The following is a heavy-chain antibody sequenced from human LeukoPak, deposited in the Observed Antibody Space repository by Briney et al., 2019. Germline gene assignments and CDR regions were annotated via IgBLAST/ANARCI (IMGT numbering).Heavy chain of an antibody. D-gene: IGHD3-9*01. CDR3: ATRRPNYDILTGYYRNYSDY. CDR2: FDPEDGET. Sequence: ASVKVSCKVSGYTLTELSMHWVRQAPGKGLEWMGGFDPEDGETIYAQKFQGRVTMTEDTSTDTAYMELSSLRSEDTAVYYCATRRPNYDILTGYYRNYSDYWGQGTLVTVSS. V-gene: IGHV1-24*01. J-gene: IGHJ4*02. CDR1: GYTLTELS.